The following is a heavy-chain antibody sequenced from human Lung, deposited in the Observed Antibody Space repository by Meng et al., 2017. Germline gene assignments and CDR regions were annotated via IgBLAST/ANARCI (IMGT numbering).Heavy chain of an antibody. D-gene: IGHD4-11*01. CDR3: ARGPTTMAHDFDY. CDR2: INHSGST. Sequence: QVQLSQLGAGLLEPSETLPLTCCVPGGSFSDYYWSWIRQPPGKGLEWIGEINHSGSTNYNPSLESRATISVDTSQNNLSLKLSSVTAADSAVYYCARGPTTMAHDFDYWGQGTLVTVSS. CDR1: GGSFSDYY. J-gene: IGHJ4*02. V-gene: IGHV4-34*01.